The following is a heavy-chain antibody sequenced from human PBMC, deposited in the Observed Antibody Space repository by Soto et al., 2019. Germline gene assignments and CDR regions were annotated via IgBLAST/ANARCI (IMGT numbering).Heavy chain of an antibody. V-gene: IGHV3-7*03. J-gene: IGHJ6*02. D-gene: IGHD3-3*01. Sequence: GGSLRLSCAASGFTFSSYWMSWVRQALGKGLEWVANIKQDGSEKYYVDSVKGRFTISRDNAKNSLYLQMNSLRAEDTAVYYCAREYYDFWSGYYWGSYYYGMDVWGQGNKVTVSS. CDR2: IKQDGSEK. CDR1: GFTFSSYW. CDR3: AREYYDFWSGYYWGSYYYGMDV.